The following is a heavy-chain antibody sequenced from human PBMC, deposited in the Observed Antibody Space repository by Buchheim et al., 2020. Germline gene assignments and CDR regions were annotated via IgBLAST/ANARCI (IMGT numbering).Heavy chain of an antibody. J-gene: IGHJ2*01. D-gene: IGHD3-10*01. CDR1: GFTFSSYA. V-gene: IGHV3-23*01. CDR3: ARDQTGYWYFDL. Sequence: EVQLLESGGGLVQPGGSLRLSCAASGFTFSSYAINWVRQAPGKGLEWVSTISGSGGSIYYADSVKGRFTLSRGNSKKTLFLQMDSLRAEDTAVYYCARDQTGYWYFDLWGRGTL. CDR2: ISGSGGSI.